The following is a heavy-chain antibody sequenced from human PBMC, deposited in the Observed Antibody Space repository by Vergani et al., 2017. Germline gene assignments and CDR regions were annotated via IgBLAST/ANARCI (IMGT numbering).Heavy chain of an antibody. Sequence: QVQLQQWGAGLLKPSETLSLTCAVYGGSFSGYYWSWIRQPPGKGLEWIGRIYTSGSTNYNPSLKSRVTISVDTSKNQFSLKLSSVTAADTAVYYCVSSWYLGETWGQGTMVTVSS. CDR2: IYTSGST. V-gene: IGHV4-59*10. D-gene: IGHD6-13*01. CDR1: GGSFSGYY. J-gene: IGHJ3*01. CDR3: VSSWYLGET.